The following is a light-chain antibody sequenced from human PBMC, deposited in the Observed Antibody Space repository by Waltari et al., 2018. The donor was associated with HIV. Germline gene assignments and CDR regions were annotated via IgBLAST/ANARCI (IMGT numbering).Light chain of an antibody. Sequence: QSVLTQPPSVSAAPGLGVTITCSGSDSNVRRNTLNWYQQMSGSAPKLLIFGRNQRPSGVPDRYSASKSGTSASLVIGGLQAEDEAEYYCAAWDDRVNGYVFGTGTKVTVL. V-gene: IGLV1-44*01. CDR1: DSNVRRNT. J-gene: IGLJ1*01. CDR3: AAWDDRVNGYV. CDR2: GRN.